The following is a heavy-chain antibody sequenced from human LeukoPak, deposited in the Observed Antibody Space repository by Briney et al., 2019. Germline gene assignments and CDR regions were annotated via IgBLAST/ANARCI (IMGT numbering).Heavy chain of an antibody. J-gene: IGHJ4*02. CDR1: GFTFDDYG. CDR2: INWNGGST. V-gene: IGHV3-20*04. D-gene: IGHD6-13*01. CDR3: VRDIRGSSWYFSAAGY. Sequence: GGSLRLSCAASGFTFDDYGMGWVRQAPGKGLEWVSGINWNGGSTGYADSVKGRFTISRDNAKNSLDLQMNSMRAEDTAVYYCVRDIRGSSWYFSAAGYWGQGSLVTVSS.